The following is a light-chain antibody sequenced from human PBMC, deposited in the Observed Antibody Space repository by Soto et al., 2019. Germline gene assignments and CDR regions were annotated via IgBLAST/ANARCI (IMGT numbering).Light chain of an antibody. CDR3: ISYTSSSTLV. V-gene: IGLV2-14*03. CDR1: SSDVGGYNY. CDR2: GVN. Sequence: QSALTQPASVSGSPGQSITISCTGTSSDVGGYNYVSWYQHQPGKAPKRMFYGVNNRPSGVSNRFSASKSGNTASLTISGLQAEDEADYYCISYTSSSTLVFGGGTKLTVL. J-gene: IGLJ2*01.